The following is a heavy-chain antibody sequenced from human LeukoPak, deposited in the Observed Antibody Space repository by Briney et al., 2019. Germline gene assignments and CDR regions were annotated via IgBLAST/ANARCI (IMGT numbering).Heavy chain of an antibody. CDR3: ARDTEELGIDY. CDR2: IYHSGST. J-gene: IGHJ4*02. CDR1: GGSISSGGYS. V-gene: IGHV4-30-2*01. D-gene: IGHD7-27*01. Sequence: SETLSLTCAVSGGSISSGGYSWSWIRQPPGKGLEWIGYIYHSGSTYYNPSLKSRVTISVDRSKNQFSLKLSSVTAADTAVYYCARDTEELGIDYWGQGTLVTVSS.